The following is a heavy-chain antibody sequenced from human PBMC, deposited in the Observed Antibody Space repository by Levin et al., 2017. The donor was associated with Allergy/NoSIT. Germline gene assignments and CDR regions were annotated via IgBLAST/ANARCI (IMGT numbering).Heavy chain of an antibody. CDR1: GFTFSSYA. V-gene: IGHV3-23*01. Sequence: PGGSLRLSCAASGFTFSSYAMSWVRQAPGKGLEWVSAISGSGGSTYYADSVKGRFTISRDNSKNTLYLQMNSLRAEDTAVYYCAKAIGQWLAEAYFDYWGQGTLVTVSS. CDR3: AKAIGQWLAEAYFDY. D-gene: IGHD6-19*01. CDR2: ISGSGGST. J-gene: IGHJ4*02.